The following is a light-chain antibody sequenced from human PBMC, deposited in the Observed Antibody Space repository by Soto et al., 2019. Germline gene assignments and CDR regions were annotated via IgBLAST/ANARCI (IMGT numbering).Light chain of an antibody. CDR3: QQSYSNPPT. CDR1: QSISSY. V-gene: IGKV1-39*01. Sequence: DIHMTQSPSSLSASVGYIFTITCRASQSISSYLNWYQKKPGKAPKLLIYAASSLQSGVPSRLSGSGYGTDLTITISSMQTEDFETYYCQQSYSNPPTFGHGTKVDIK. J-gene: IGKJ1*01. CDR2: AAS.